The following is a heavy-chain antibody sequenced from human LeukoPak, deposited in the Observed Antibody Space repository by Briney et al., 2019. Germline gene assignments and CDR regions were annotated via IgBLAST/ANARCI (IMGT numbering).Heavy chain of an antibody. CDR3: ARDLGCSSTRCSNWFDP. CDR1: GGSISSYY. D-gene: IGHD2-2*01. V-gene: IGHV4-4*07. Sequence: SETLSLTCTVSGGSISSYYWSRIRQPAGKGLEWIGRIYTSGSTNYNPSLKSRVTMSVDTSKNQFSLKLSSVTAADTAVYYCARDLGCSSTRCSNWFDPWGQGTLVTVYS. J-gene: IGHJ5*02. CDR2: IYTSGST.